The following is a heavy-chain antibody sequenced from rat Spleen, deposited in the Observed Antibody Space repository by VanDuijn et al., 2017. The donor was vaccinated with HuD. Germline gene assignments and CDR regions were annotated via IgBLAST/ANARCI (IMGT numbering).Heavy chain of an antibody. CDR3: ARRDISYIPFDY. D-gene: IGHD1-2*01. V-gene: IGHV5-19*01. Sequence: EVQLVESGGGLVQPGRSLKLSCAASGFTLSNYGMHWIRQAPKKGLEWVASISSGGGGTYYPDSVKGRFTISRDNAKSTLYPQMDSLRSEDTASYSGARRDISYIPFDYGGQGVMVTVSS. J-gene: IGHJ2*01. CDR1: GFTLSNYG. CDR2: ISSGGGGT.